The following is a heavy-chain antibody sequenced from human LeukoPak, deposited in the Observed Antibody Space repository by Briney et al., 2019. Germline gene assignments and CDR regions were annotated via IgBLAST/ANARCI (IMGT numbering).Heavy chain of an antibody. CDR1: GYTFTSYG. V-gene: IGHV1-18*01. J-gene: IGHJ4*02. CDR3: ARTSSGCYPYYFDY. D-gene: IGHD1-26*01. CDR2: IIAYNGNT. Sequence: GASVKVSCKASGYTFTSYGISLGRQAPGQGLEWMGWIIAYNGNTNYTQKLQGRVTMTTDTSTSTAYMELRSLRSDDTAVYYCARTSSGCYPYYFDYWGQGTLVTVSS.